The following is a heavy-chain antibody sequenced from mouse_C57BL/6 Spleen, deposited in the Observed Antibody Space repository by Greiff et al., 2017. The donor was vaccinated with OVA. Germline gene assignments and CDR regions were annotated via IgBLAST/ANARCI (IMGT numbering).Heavy chain of an antibody. J-gene: IGHJ2*01. CDR2: INPNNGGT. CDR3: AREVVGGDY. V-gene: IGHV1-26*01. Sequence: VQLQQSGPELVKPGASVKISCKASGYTFTDYYMNWVKQSHGKSLEWIGDINPNNGGTSYNQKFKGKATLTVDKSSSTAYMELRSLTSEDSAVYYCAREVVGGDYWGQGTTLTVSS. D-gene: IGHD1-1*01. CDR1: GYTFTDYY.